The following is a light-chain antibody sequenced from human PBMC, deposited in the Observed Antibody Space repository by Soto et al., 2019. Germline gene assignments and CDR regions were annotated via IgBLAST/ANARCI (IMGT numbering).Light chain of an antibody. CDR2: AAS. CDR3: QQYGSSPRT. Sequence: EIVLTQSPGTLSLSPGERATLSCIASQSVSNNYLAWYQQKPGQSPRLLIYAASSRATGVPDRFSGSGSGTDFTLTISRLESEDFAVYYCQQYGSSPRTFGQGTKVDIK. V-gene: IGKV3-20*01. CDR1: QSVSNNY. J-gene: IGKJ1*01.